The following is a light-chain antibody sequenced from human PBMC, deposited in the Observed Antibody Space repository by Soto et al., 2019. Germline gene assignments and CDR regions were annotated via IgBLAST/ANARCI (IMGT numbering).Light chain of an antibody. CDR2: AAS. J-gene: IGKJ2*01. CDR3: LQYNDWPVYT. V-gene: IGKV3-15*01. Sequence: EVVMTQSPVNLSVSPGERATLSCRASQSVSTHLAWYQQKPGQAPKLLIYAASTRVTGISARFSGSGSGTEFRLTISRLQSEDFGIYYCLQYNDWPVYTFGQGTNVEVK. CDR1: QSVSTH.